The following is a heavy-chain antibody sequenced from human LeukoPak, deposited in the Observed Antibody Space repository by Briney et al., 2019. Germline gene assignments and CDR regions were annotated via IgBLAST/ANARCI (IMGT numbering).Heavy chain of an antibody. CDR2: IYPGDSDT. CDR1: GYSFTSYW. V-gene: IGHV5-51*01. CDR3: ARRSGSCWEKNAFDI. Sequence: GESLKTSCKGSGYSFTSYWIGWVRQMPGKGLEWMGIIYPGDSDTRYSPSFQGQVTISADKSISTAYLQWSSLKASDTAMYYCARRSGSCWEKNAFDIWGQGTMVTVSS. D-gene: IGHD6-13*01. J-gene: IGHJ3*02.